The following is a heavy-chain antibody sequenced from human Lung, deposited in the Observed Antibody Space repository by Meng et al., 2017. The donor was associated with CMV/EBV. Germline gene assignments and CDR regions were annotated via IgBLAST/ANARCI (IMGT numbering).Heavy chain of an antibody. CDR3: ARDPDKADVWDY. CDR1: GFTFSDYW. Sequence: GGSLRLSCAASGFTFSDYWMSWVRQTPGKGLEWVSNIHKDGGGKYYVDSVKGRFTISRDNAKNSVYLQINNLRADDTAVYYCARDPDKADVWDYWGQGTLVTVSS. V-gene: IGHV3-7*01. CDR2: IHKDGGGK. J-gene: IGHJ4*02. D-gene: IGHD3-22*01.